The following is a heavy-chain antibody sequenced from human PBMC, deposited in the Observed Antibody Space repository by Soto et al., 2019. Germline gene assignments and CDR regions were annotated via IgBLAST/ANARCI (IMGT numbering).Heavy chain of an antibody. CDR1: GLKFRDSA. V-gene: IGHV3-23*01. Sequence: EVFLSESGGGVTQPGGSLRLSCAAPGLKFRDSALSWVRQAPGKGLEWVSSISNNGDATYYADSVKGRFHISRDNSEKTVFLEMNSLRVEDTAVYFCSQLALWFGEFGRGYWGQGALVNVSS. CDR3: SQLALWFGEFGRGY. J-gene: IGHJ4*02. CDR2: ISNNGDAT. D-gene: IGHD3-10*01.